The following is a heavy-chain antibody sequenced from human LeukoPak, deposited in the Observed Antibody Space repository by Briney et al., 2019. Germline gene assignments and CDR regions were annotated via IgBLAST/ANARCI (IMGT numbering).Heavy chain of an antibody. Sequence: ASVKVSCKASGYTFTSYAMHWVRQAPGQRLEWMGWINAGNGNTKYSQKFQGRVTITRDTSASTAYMELSSLRSEDTVVYYCARFAGLYAFDIWGQGTMVTVSS. CDR3: ARFAGLYAFDI. J-gene: IGHJ3*02. CDR1: GYTFTSYA. CDR2: INAGNGNT. V-gene: IGHV1-3*01.